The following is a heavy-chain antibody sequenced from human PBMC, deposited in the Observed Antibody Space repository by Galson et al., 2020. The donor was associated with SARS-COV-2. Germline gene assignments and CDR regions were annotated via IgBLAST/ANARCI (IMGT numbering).Heavy chain of an antibody. CDR2: IYHSGST. CDR3: ARGAEERRIIVVVPYYYSYMDV. CDR1: GGSISSSNW. D-gene: IGHD2-15*01. V-gene: IGHV4-4*02. Sequence: SETLSLTCAVSGGSISSSNWWSWVRQPPGKGLEWIGEIYHSGSTNYNPSLKSRVTISVDKSKNQFSLKLSSVTAADTAVYYCARGAEERRIIVVVPYYYSYMDVWGSGTTVTVSS. J-gene: IGHJ6*03.